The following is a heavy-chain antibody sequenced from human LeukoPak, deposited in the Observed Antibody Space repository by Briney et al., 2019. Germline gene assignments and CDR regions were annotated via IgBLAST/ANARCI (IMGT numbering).Heavy chain of an antibody. J-gene: IGHJ5*02. CDR1: GDSVSSNSVT. CDR3: ARRLTQYDCFDP. Sequence: SQTLALTCAISGDSVSSNSVTWNWIRQSPSRGLEWLGRTYYRSTWYNDYAVSVRGRITVNPDTSKNQFSLHLNSVTPEDTAVYYCARRLTQYDCFDPWGQGILVTVSS. V-gene: IGHV6-1*01. CDR2: TYYRSTWYN. D-gene: IGHD2-2*01.